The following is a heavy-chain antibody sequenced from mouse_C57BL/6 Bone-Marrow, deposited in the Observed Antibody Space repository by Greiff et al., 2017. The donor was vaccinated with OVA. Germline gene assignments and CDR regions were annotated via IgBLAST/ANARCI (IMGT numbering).Heavy chain of an antibody. J-gene: IGHJ2*01. V-gene: IGHV1-9*01. CDR3: ARKRGNYGSSDRGYYFDY. D-gene: IGHD1-1*01. CDR1: GYTFTGYW. CDR2: ILPGSGST. Sequence: QVHVKQSGAELMKPGASVKLSCKATGYTFTGYWIEWVKQRPGHGLEWIGEILPGSGSTNYTEKFKGKATFTADTSSNTTYMQLSSLTTEDSASYDCARKRGNYGSSDRGYYFDYWGQGTTLTVSS.